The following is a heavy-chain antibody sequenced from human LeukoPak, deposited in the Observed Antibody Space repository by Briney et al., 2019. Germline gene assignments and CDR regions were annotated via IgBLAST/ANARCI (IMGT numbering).Heavy chain of an antibody. D-gene: IGHD1-26*01. J-gene: IGHJ5*02. CDR1: GYTFTSYG. V-gene: IGHV1-18*01. CDR3: AREAAATGYNWFDP. CDR2: ISAYNGNT. Sequence: GASVKVSCKASGYTFTSYGISWVRQAPGQGLEWMGWISAYNGNTNYAQKLQGRVTMTTDTSTSTAYMELRSLRSDDTAVYYRAREAAATGYNWFDPWGQGTLVTVSS.